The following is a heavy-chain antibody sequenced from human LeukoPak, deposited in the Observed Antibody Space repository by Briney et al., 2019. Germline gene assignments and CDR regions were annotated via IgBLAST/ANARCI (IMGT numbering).Heavy chain of an antibody. CDR2: INPNSGGT. CDR1: GYTFTGYY. D-gene: IGHD2-2*01. J-gene: IGHJ4*02. Sequence: ASVKVTCKASGYTFTGYYMHWVRQAPGQGLEWMGWINPNSGGTKYAQKFQGRVTMTRDTSMSTAYMELSRLRSDDTAVYYCARPDDGTSIPDYWGQGTLVTVSS. CDR3: ARPDDGTSIPDY. V-gene: IGHV1-2*02.